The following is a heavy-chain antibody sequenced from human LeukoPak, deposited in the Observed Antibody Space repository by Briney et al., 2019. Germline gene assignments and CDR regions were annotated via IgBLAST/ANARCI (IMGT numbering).Heavy chain of an antibody. D-gene: IGHD3-9*01. CDR3: ARPSGGYFDWLVIDY. CDR1: GGSISSSSYY. J-gene: IGHJ4*02. Sequence: PSETLSLTCTVSGGSISSSSYYWGWIRQPPGKGLEWIGSIYYSGSTYYNPSLKSRVTISVDMSKNQFSLKLSSVTAADTAVYYCARPSGGYFDWLVIDYWGQGTLVTVSS. V-gene: IGHV4-39*01. CDR2: IYYSGST.